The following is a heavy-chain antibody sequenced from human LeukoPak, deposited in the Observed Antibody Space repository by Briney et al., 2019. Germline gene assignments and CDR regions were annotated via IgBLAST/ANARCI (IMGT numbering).Heavy chain of an antibody. CDR2: ISASGHTT. V-gene: IGHV3-23*01. CDR1: GFAFSSYA. J-gene: IGHJ4*02. D-gene: IGHD5-12*01. CDR3: VKRLPGLSIGDDS. Sequence: PGGSLRLSCAASGFAFSSYAMSWVRQAPGKGLEWVSTISASGHTTNYADSVRGRFTMSRDNSKNTLYLQMNSLRAEDTGVYYCVKRLPGLSIGDDSWGQGMPVTVAS.